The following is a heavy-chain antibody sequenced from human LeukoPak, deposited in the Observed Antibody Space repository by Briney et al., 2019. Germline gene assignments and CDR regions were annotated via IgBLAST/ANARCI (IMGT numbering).Heavy chain of an antibody. J-gene: IGHJ4*02. D-gene: IGHD3-16*02. V-gene: IGHV1-18*01. Sequence: ASGNGSCKAFGYTFTSYGISWVRHAPGHRLGWMGWISAYNGNTNYAQKLQGRVTMTTDTSTSTAYMELRSLRSDDTAVYYCARDPGYTALDYWGQGTLVTVSS. CDR1: GYTFTSYG. CDR2: ISAYNGNT. CDR3: ARDPGYTALDY.